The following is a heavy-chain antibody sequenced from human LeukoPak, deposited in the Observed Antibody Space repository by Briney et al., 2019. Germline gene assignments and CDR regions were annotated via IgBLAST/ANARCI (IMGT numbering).Heavy chain of an antibody. CDR3: AREEGVQLERWTNWFDP. D-gene: IGHD1-1*01. CDR2: IKQDGSEK. V-gene: IGHV3-7*01. J-gene: IGHJ5*02. Sequence: GGSLRLSCAASGFTFSSYAMSWVRQAPGKGLEWVANIKQDGSEKYYVDSVKGRFTISRDNAKNSLYLQMNSLRAEDTAVYYCAREEGVQLERWTNWFDPWGQGTLVTVSS. CDR1: GFTFSSYA.